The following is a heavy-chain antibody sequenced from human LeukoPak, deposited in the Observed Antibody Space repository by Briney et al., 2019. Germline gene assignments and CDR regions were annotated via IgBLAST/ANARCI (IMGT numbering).Heavy chain of an antibody. J-gene: IGHJ3*02. CDR2: IYYSGST. CDR1: GGSISSGGYY. Sequence: PSETLSLTCTVSGGSISSGGYYWSWIRQHPGKGLEWIGYIYYSGSTNYNPSLKSRVTISVDTSKNQFSLKLSSVTAADTAVYYCAGAPFSGHGEAFDIWGQGTMVTVSS. CDR3: AGAPFSGHGEAFDI. V-gene: IGHV4-31*03. D-gene: IGHD2-15*01.